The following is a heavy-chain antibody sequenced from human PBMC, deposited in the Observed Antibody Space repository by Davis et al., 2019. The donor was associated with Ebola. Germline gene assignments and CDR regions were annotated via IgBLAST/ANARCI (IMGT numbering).Heavy chain of an antibody. V-gene: IGHV3-15*01. Sequence: PGGSLRLSCAASGFTFSNAWMSWVRQAPGKGLEWVGRIKSKTDGGITDYAAPVKGRFTISRDDSKNTLYLQMNSLKTEDTAVYYCTTGTYYYDSSGYWGVDYWGQGTLVTVSS. CDR2: IKSKTDGGIT. J-gene: IGHJ4*02. CDR3: TTGTYYYDSSGYWGVDY. CDR1: GFTFSNAW. D-gene: IGHD3-22*01.